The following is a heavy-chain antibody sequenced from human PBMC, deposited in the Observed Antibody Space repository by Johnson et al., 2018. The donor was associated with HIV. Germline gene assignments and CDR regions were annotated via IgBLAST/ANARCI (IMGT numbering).Heavy chain of an antibody. CDR3: ARDRLREGYAFDI. CDR1: GFTFDDSG. D-gene: IGHD1-26*01. CDR2: INWNGGST. J-gene: IGHJ3*02. V-gene: IGHV3-20*04. Sequence: CAVSGFTFDDSGMSWVRQAPGKGLEWVSGINWNGGSTGYADSVKGRFTISRDNAKNSLYLQMNSLRAEDTALYYCARDRLREGYAFDIWGQGTMVTVSS.